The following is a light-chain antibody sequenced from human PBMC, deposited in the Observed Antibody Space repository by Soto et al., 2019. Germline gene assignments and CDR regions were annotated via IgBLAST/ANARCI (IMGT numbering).Light chain of an antibody. CDR3: QQYGVSPRT. V-gene: IGKV3-20*01. Sequence: EIMLTQSPVTLSLSPGEGATLSCRASQSVAGSYLAWYQQKPGRTPRLLIYGASSRATGIPDRFSGSGSGTEFTLTINRLEPEDFAVYYCQQYGVSPRTFGKGTKVDIK. CDR2: GAS. J-gene: IGKJ1*01. CDR1: QSVAGSY.